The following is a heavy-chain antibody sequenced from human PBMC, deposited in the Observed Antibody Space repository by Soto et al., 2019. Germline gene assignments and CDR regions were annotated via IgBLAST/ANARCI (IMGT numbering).Heavy chain of an antibody. CDR2: ISAHNGHT. Sequence: ASVKVSCKASGYTFTSYGISWVRQAPGQGLEWMGWISAHNGHTNYAQNLQGRVTMTTDTSTSTAYMELRSLRSDDTAGYYCARASVYRGTLYYFAYWGQGTLVTVPS. CDR1: GYTFTSYG. CDR3: ARASVYRGTLYYFAY. J-gene: IGHJ4*02. V-gene: IGHV1-18*01. D-gene: IGHD1-26*01.